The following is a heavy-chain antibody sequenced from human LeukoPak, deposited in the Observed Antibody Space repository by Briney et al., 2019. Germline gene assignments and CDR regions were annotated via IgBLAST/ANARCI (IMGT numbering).Heavy chain of an antibody. CDR2: INPNSGGT. CDR1: GYTFTGYY. CDR3: ARDRAEYGGNSLGY. D-gene: IGHD4-23*01. J-gene: IGHJ4*02. V-gene: IGHV1-2*06. Sequence: RASVKVSCKASGYTFTGYYMHWVRQAPGQGLEWMGRINPNSGGTNYAQKFQGRVTVTRDTSINTAYMDLSRLRSDDTAVYFCARDRAEYGGNSLGYWGQGTLVSVSS.